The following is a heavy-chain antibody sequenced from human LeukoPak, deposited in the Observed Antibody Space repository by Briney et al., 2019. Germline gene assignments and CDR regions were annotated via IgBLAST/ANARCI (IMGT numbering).Heavy chain of an antibody. V-gene: IGHV3-48*03. CDR2: ISSSGSTI. Sequence: GGSLRLSCAASGFTFSSYEMNWVRQAPGKGLEWVSYISSSGSTINYADSVKGRFTISRDNAKNSLYLRMNSLRAEDTAVYYCAELGITMIGGVWGKGTTVTISS. J-gene: IGHJ6*04. D-gene: IGHD3-10*02. CDR1: GFTFSSYE. CDR3: AELGITMIGGV.